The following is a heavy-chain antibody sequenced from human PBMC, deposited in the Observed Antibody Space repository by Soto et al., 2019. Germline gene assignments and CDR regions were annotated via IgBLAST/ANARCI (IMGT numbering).Heavy chain of an antibody. D-gene: IGHD3-22*01. Sequence: GGSLRLSCAASGITFDQYAMSWVRQTPGKGLEWVSSINGRGGSTYYADSVKGRFTISRDTSRKTLYLQMTSLRAEDTAVYYCAKDPRDSCGSWLDYWGQGTLVTVSS. J-gene: IGHJ4*02. CDR2: INGRGGST. CDR1: GITFDQYA. V-gene: IGHV3-23*01. CDR3: AKDPRDSCGSWLDY.